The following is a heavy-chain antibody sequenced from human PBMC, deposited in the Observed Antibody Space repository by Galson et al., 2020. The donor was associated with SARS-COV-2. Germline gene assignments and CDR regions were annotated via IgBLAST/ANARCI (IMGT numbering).Heavy chain of an antibody. J-gene: IGHJ3*01. V-gene: IGHV3-9*01. D-gene: IGHD3-22*01. CDR1: TFTFEHYA. CDR2: INWNSGSI. Sequence: GGSLRLSCAASTFTFEHYAMHWVRQAPVKGLEWVSGINWNSGSIGYADSVKGRFTISRDNANNSLYLQMNSLRAEDTALYYCVKDIGDYYDTSGYYGAFDLWGQGTLVTVS. CDR3: VKDIGDYYDTSGYYGAFDL.